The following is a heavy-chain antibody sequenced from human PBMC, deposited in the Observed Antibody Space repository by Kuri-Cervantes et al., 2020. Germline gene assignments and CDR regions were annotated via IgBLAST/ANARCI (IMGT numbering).Heavy chain of an antibody. CDR2: IYPGDADA. Sequence: KVSCKASGYTFTSYGISWVRQAPGQGLEWMGIIYPGDADARYSPSFQGQVTISVDRSRSTSYLQWGSLKASDSAMYYCVRHLGRSQGQGSDYWGQGTLVTVSS. J-gene: IGHJ4*01. CDR1: GYTFTSYG. D-gene: IGHD1-26*01. CDR3: VRHLGRSQGQGSDY. V-gene: IGHV5-51*01.